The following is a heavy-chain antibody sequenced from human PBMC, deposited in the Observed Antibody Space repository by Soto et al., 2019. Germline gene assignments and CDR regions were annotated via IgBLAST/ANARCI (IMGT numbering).Heavy chain of an antibody. CDR1: VFTFSGFG. D-gene: IGHD1-1*01. Sequence: VGSLRLSCAASVFTFSGFGMHCVRHAPGKWLEWVAIIWYDGSDKYYADSVRGRFTISRDNSKNTLSLQMNSLRAEDTAVYHCAFRNPSYYFHYWGQATPVTVSS. V-gene: IGHV3-33*01. CDR3: AFRNPSYYFHY. CDR2: IWYDGSDK. J-gene: IGHJ4*02.